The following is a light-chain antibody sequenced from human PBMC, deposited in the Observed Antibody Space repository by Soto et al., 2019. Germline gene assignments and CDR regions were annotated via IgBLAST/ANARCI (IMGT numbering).Light chain of an antibody. Sequence: QSVLTQPPSVSAAPGQKVTISCSGSSSNIGNNYVSWYQQLPGTAPKLLIYENNKRPSGIPDRFSGSKSGTSATLGITGLQTGDEADYYCGTWDSSLGEVFGGGTKGTVL. CDR1: SSNIGNNY. CDR2: ENN. CDR3: GTWDSSLGEV. J-gene: IGLJ2*01. V-gene: IGLV1-51*02.